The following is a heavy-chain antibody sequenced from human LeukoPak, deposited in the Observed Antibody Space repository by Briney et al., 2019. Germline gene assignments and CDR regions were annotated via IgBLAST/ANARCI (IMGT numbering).Heavy chain of an antibody. CDR1: GYTFTSYG. J-gene: IGHJ6*03. Sequence: GASVKVSCKASGYTFTSYGISWVRQAPGQGLEWMGWISAYNGNTNCAQKLQGRVTMTTDTSTSTAYMELRSLRSEDTAVYYCATAPTYCSGGSCYHLYYMDVWGKGTTVTVSS. CDR3: ATAPTYCSGGSCYHLYYMDV. V-gene: IGHV1-18*01. CDR2: ISAYNGNT. D-gene: IGHD2-15*01.